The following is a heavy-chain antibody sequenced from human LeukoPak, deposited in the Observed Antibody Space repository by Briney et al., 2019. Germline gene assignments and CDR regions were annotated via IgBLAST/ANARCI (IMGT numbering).Heavy chain of an antibody. CDR2: ISGGGETT. D-gene: IGHD4-17*01. Sequence: PGGSLRLSCAASGFTFNNYAMTWVRQAPGKGLEWVSSISGGGETTYYADSAKGRFTISRDNSQNTLYLQMNSLRAEDTAVYYCERDYADYVGYFFFDCWGQGTLVTVSS. J-gene: IGHJ5*01. V-gene: IGHV3-23*01. CDR1: GFTFNNYA. CDR3: ERDYADYVGYFFFDC.